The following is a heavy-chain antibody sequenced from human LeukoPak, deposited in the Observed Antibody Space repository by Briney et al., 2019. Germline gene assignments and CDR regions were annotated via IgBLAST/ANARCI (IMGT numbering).Heavy chain of an antibody. J-gene: IGHJ4*02. D-gene: IGHD3-22*01. CDR1: GFIFSTYE. CDR3: ARDGRWINYYDGSAPL. V-gene: IGHV3-48*03. CDR2: ISYSGRTI. Sequence: GGSLRLSCGASGFIFSTYEMNWVRQAPGKGLEWVSYISYSGRTIYYADSVRGRFTISRDNAKNSLYLQMNSLRVEDTAVYYCARDGRWINYYDGSAPLWGQGTLVTVSS.